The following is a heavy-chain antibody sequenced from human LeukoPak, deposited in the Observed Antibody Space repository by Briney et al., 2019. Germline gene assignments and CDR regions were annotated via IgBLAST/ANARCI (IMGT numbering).Heavy chain of an antibody. V-gene: IGHV3-33*08. Sequence: GGSLRLSCAASGFTFSRHGMHWVRQAPGKGLEWVAVIGDTGRAKYYADSVEGRFTASRDNFKNTLYLEMNSLRAEDTAVYYCATQGGLNYWGQGTLVTVSS. J-gene: IGHJ4*02. D-gene: IGHD3-16*01. CDR3: ATQGGLNY. CDR2: IGDTGRAK. CDR1: GFTFSRHG.